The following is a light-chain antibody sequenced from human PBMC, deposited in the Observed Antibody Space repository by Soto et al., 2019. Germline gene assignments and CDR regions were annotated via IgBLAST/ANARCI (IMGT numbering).Light chain of an antibody. V-gene: IGKV3-20*01. CDR2: GAS. CDR3: QPYASSPTYP. CDR1: QSVSATY. Sequence: EIVLTQSPGTLSLPPGGRATLSCRASQSVSATYLAWYQQRPGRAPRLLIYGASTRAPGIPDRFSGPGSGPDFTLAISRLQPEDFAVYDCQPYASSPTYPFGPGTKLEN. J-gene: IGKJ2*01.